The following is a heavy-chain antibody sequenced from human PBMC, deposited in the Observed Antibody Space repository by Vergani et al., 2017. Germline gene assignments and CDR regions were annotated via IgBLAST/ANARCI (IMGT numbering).Heavy chain of an antibody. J-gene: IGHJ5*02. CDR3: ARGGRFREWLIGWFDA. V-gene: IGHV5-51*03. D-gene: IGHD3-3*01. CDR2: IYPGDSDT. Sequence: EVQLVQSGAEVKKPGESLKISCKGSGYSFTSYWIGWLRQMPGKGLEWMGIIYPGDSDTRYSPSFQGQVTISADKSISTAYLQWSSLKASDTAMYYCARGGRFREWLIGWFDAWGQGTLVTVSS. CDR1: GYSFTSYW.